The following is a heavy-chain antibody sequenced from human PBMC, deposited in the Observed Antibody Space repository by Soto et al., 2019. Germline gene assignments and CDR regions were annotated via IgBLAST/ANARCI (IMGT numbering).Heavy chain of an antibody. Sequence: GGSQRLSCTASGFTLRTYLMHWVRQAPGKGLVWVSRINPESTTITYADSVKGRFTISRDNAENTLFLHMNSLSAEDAGIYYCTKDTFGAWVSWGHGT. CDR3: TKDTFGAWVS. CDR2: INPESTTI. CDR1: GFTLRTYL. J-gene: IGHJ5*01. V-gene: IGHV3-74*01. D-gene: IGHD3-10*01.